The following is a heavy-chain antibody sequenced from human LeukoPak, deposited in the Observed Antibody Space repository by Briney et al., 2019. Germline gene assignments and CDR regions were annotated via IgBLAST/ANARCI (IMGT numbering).Heavy chain of an antibody. D-gene: IGHD4-17*01. CDR1: GYTLTELS. CDR2: FDPEDGET. CDR3: ATGAYGDYVQQYNWFDP. Sequence: ASVKVSCKVSGYTLTELSMHWVRQAPGKGLEWMGGFDPEDGETIYAQKFQGRVTMTEDTSTDTAYMELSSLRSEDTAVYYCATGAYGDYVQQYNWFDPWAREPWSPSPQ. J-gene: IGHJ5*02. V-gene: IGHV1-24*01.